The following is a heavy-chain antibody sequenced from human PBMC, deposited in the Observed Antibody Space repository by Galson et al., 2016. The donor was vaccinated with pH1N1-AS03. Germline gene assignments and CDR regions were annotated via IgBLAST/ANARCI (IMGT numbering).Heavy chain of an antibody. V-gene: IGHV3-7*01. Sequence: SLRLSCAASGFTFSNYWMTWVRQAPGKGLEWVANIKQDGSETYYADSVKGRFTISRDNAKDSLYLQKNSLRADDTAVYYCASASGDAYSYCPDYFYYTMDVWGKGTTVTVSS. CDR2: IKQDGSET. J-gene: IGHJ6*03. CDR1: GFTFSNYW. CDR3: ASASGDAYSYCPDYFYYTMDV. D-gene: IGHD5-18*01.